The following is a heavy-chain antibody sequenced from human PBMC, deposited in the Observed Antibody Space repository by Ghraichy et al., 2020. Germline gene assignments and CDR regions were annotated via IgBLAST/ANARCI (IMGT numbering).Heavy chain of an antibody. D-gene: IGHD6-13*01. CDR1: GFTFSSYA. Sequence: GGSLRLSCAASGFTFSSYAMSWVRQAPGKGLEWVSAISGSGGSTYYADSVKGRFTISRDNSKNTLYLQMNSLRAEDTAVYYCARGTGYSSSWYGPAEYFQHWGQGTLVTVSS. CDR2: ISGSGGST. J-gene: IGHJ1*01. CDR3: ARGTGYSSSWYGPAEYFQH. V-gene: IGHV3-23*01.